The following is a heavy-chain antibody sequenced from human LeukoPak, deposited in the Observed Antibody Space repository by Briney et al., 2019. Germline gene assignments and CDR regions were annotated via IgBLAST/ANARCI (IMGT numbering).Heavy chain of an antibody. CDR3: ARASDGFGELYSYGSSFDY. CDR1: GFTFSSYW. CDR2: IKQDGSEK. V-gene: IGHV3-7*03. D-gene: IGHD3-10*01. J-gene: IGHJ4*02. Sequence: GGSLRLSCAASGFTFSSYWMSRVRQAPGKGLEWVANIKQDGSEKYYVDSVKGRFTISRDNAKNSLYLQMNSLRAEDTAVYYCARASDGFGELYSYGSSFDYWGQGTLVTVSS.